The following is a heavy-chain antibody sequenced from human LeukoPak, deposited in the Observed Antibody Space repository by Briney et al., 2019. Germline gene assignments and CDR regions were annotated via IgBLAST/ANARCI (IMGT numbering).Heavy chain of an antibody. D-gene: IGHD5-18*01. V-gene: IGHV4-61*01. CDR3: ARGNGYSYGSNWFDP. CDR1: GGSVSSGSYF. J-gene: IGHJ5*02. Sequence: SETLSLTCTVSGGSVSSGSYFWSWIRQPPGKGLEWIGYIYYSGSTNYNPSLKSRVTISVDTSKNQFSLKLSSVTAADTAVYYCARGNGYSYGSNWFDPWGQGTLVTVSS. CDR2: IYYSGST.